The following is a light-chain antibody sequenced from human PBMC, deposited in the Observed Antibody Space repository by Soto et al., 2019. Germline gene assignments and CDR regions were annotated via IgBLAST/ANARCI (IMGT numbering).Light chain of an antibody. Sequence: EIVLTQSPGTLSLSPGERATLSCRASQSVSSSYLAWYQQKPGQAPRLLIYGASSRATGIPDRFSGSGSGTDFTLTISRLVPEDFAVYYCQQYGISPPITFGQGTRQEIK. V-gene: IGKV3-20*01. J-gene: IGKJ5*01. CDR3: QQYGISPPIT. CDR2: GAS. CDR1: QSVSSSY.